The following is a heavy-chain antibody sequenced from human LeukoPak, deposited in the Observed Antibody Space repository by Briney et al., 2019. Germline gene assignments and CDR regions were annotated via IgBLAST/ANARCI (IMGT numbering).Heavy chain of an antibody. Sequence: ASVKVSCKVSIYMLTKMSMHWVRQLPGKGLEWMGGFDPGDGERILAQKFQGRMTMTGDTSTDTAYMELSSLRSDDTGVYYCATETVGYFDFWGQGTLVTVSS. D-gene: IGHD4-17*01. CDR1: IYMLTKMS. J-gene: IGHJ4*02. V-gene: IGHV1-24*01. CDR3: ATETVGYFDF. CDR2: FDPGDGER.